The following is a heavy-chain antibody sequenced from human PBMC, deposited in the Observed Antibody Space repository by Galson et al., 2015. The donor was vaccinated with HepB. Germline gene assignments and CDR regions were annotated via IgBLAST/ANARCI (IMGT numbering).Heavy chain of an antibody. CDR2: ISYDGSNK. J-gene: IGHJ6*02. Sequence: SLRLSCAASGFTFSSYAMHWVRQAPGKGLEWVAVISYDGSNKYYADSVKGRFTISRDNSKNTLYLQMNSLRAEDTAVYYCARESGYDYWDRSYYYGMDVWGQGTTVTVSS. CDR3: ARESGYDYWDRSYYYGMDV. CDR1: GFTFSSYA. D-gene: IGHD5-12*01. V-gene: IGHV3-30*04.